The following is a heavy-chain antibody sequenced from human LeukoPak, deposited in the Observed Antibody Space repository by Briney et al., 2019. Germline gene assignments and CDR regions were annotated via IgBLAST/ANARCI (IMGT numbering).Heavy chain of an antibody. CDR1: GFTFSSYE. V-gene: IGHV3-48*03. CDR2: ISSSGSTI. Sequence: GGSLRLSCAASGFTFSSYEMNWVRQAPGKGLEWVSYISSSGSTIYYADSVKGRFTISRDNAKNSLYLQMNSLRAEDTAVYYCARDRVSIVVDYWGQGTLVTVSS. J-gene: IGHJ4*02. CDR3: ARDRVSIVVDY. D-gene: IGHD3-22*01.